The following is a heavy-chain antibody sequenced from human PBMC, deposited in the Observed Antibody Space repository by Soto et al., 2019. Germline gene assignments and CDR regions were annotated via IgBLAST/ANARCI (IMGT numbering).Heavy chain of an antibody. CDR2: IKQRGSET. D-gene: IGHD5-18*01. V-gene: IGHV3-7*03. CDR3: AGGYNIDY. J-gene: IGHJ4*02. CDR1: GFTFSSYC. Sequence: EVQLVESGGGLVQPAGSLRLSCAASGFTFSSYCMTWVRQAPGKGLEWVANIKQRGSETYYVDSVKGRLTISRDDARSALYLQMTALRADDTAVYFCAGGYNIDYWGQGTLVTVSA.